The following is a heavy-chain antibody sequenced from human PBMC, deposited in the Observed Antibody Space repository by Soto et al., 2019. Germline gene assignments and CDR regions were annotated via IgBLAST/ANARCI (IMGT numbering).Heavy chain of an antibody. D-gene: IGHD4-17*01. CDR1: GGSISSYY. J-gene: IGHJ4*02. V-gene: IGHV4-59*01. CDR2: IYYSGST. Sequence: SLTCTVSGGSISSYYWSWIRQPPGKGLEWIGYIYYSGSTNYNPSLKSRVTISVDTSKNQFSLKLSSVTAADTAGYYCARWYGGSLDYWGQGTLVTVSS. CDR3: ARWYGGSLDY.